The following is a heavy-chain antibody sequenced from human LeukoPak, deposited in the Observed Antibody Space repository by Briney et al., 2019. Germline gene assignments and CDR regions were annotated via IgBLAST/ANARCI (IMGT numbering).Heavy chain of an antibody. CDR2: INHSGST. CDR1: GGSFSGYY. V-gene: IGHV4-34*01. J-gene: IGHJ4*02. CDR3: ARAAMVRGVILGHFDY. D-gene: IGHD3-10*01. Sequence: SETLSLTCAVYGGSFSGYYWSWIRQPPGKGLEWIGEINHSGSTNYNPSLKSRVTISVDTSKNQFSLKLSSVTAADTAVYYCARAAMVRGVILGHFDYWGQGTLVTVSS.